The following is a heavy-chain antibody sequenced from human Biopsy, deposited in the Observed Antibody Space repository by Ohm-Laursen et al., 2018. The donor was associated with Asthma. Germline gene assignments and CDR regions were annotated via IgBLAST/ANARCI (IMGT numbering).Heavy chain of an antibody. CDR1: GGTFNTYV. Sequence: SSVKVSCKSLGGTFNTYVIGWVRQAPGQGLEWVGGINSVFGTTTYPQKFQDRVTITADDSTSTVYMELSSLRSEDTAVYYCARKAGSCISRTCYSLDFWGQGTLVTVSS. J-gene: IGHJ4*02. V-gene: IGHV1-69*01. CDR3: ARKAGSCISRTCYSLDF. CDR2: INSVFGTT. D-gene: IGHD2-2*01.